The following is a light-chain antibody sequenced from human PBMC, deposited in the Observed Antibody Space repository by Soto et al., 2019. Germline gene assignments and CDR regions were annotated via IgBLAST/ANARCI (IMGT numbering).Light chain of an antibody. J-gene: IGKJ3*01. V-gene: IGKV1-39*01. CDR2: AAS. Sequence: DLQMTQSPSSLSASVGDRVTITCRASQSISNYLNWYLQKPGKAPKLLIYAASSLQSGVPSRFSGSGSGTDFTLTISSLQPEDFATYYCQQSYSTPFTFGPGTKVDIK. CDR1: QSISNY. CDR3: QQSYSTPFT.